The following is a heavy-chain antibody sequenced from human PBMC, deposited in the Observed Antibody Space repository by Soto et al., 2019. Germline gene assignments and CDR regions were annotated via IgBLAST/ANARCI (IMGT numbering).Heavy chain of an antibody. Sequence: GGSLRLSCAASGFTFSSYSVNLVRQGPGKGLEWISLISNSGSDIFYADSVKGRITISRDNAKSSLFLQMNNLRAEDTAVYYCARGVKGYSYGLYYFDTWGQGTLVTVSA. V-gene: IGHV3-21*01. D-gene: IGHD5-18*01. CDR2: ISNSGSDI. CDR1: GFTFSSYS. J-gene: IGHJ4*02. CDR3: ARGVKGYSYGLYYFDT.